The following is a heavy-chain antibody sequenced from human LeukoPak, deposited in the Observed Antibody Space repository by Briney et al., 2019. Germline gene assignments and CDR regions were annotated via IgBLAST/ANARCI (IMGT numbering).Heavy chain of an antibody. J-gene: IGHJ3*02. CDR3: ARSITMIVVVPSI. CDR2: IYYSGST. CDR1: GGSISSYY. D-gene: IGHD3-22*01. V-gene: IGHV4-59*01. Sequence: PSETLSLTCTVSGGSISSYYWSWIRQPPGKGLEWIGYIYYSGSTNYNPSLKSRVTISVDTSKNQFSLKLSSVTAADTAVYYCARSITMIVVVPSIWGQGTIVTVSS.